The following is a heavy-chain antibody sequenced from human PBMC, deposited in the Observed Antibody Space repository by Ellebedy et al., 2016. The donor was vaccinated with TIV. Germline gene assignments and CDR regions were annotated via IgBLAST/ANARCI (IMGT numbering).Heavy chain of an antibody. CDR3: ARDYGGNSAYYYYYYYMDV. CDR2: MNPNSGNT. V-gene: IGHV1-8*01. CDR1: RYTFTGYD. D-gene: IGHD4-23*01. Sequence: ASVKVSXKASRYTFTGYDINWVRQATGQGLEWMGWMNPNSGNTGYAQKFQGRVTMTRSTSISTAYMELSSLRSEDTAVYYCARDYGGNSAYYYYYYYMDVWGKGTTVTVSS. J-gene: IGHJ6*03.